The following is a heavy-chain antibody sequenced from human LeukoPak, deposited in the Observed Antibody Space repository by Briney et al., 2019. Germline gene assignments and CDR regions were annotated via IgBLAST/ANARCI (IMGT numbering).Heavy chain of an antibody. CDR1: GGSISSYY. J-gene: IGHJ4*02. CDR2: IYYSGST. V-gene: IGHV4-59*08. Sequence: PSETLSLTCTVFGGSISSYYWSWIRQPPGKGLEWIGYIYYSGSTNYNPSLKSRVTISVDTSKNQFSLKLSSVTAADTAVYYCARRKYYFDYWGQGTLVTVSS. CDR3: ARRKYYFDY.